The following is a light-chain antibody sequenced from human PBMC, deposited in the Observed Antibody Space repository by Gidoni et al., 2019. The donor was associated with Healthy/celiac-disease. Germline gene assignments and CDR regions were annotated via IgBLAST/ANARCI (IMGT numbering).Light chain of an antibody. CDR3: SSYTSSSTLV. Sequence: QSALTQPASVSGSPGRSITISCTGTSSDVGGYNYVSLYQQHPGKAPKLMIYDVSNRPSAVSNRFSGSKSGNTASLTIAALEAEDEDDYYCSSYTSSSTLVFGGGTKLTVL. J-gene: IGLJ2*01. V-gene: IGLV2-14*01. CDR2: DVS. CDR1: SSDVGGYNY.